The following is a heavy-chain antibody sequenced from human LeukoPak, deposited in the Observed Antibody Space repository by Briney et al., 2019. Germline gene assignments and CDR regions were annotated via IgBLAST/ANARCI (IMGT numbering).Heavy chain of an antibody. CDR3: ARGGTYYDYWSDS. CDR2: ITNNAGKT. D-gene: IGHD3-3*01. Sequence: GGSLRLSCAASGFAVSSRAMSWVRQAPGKRLEWLASITNNAGKTYYADSVKGRFTISRDHSKSTLYLQMNSLRPEDTAVYYCARGGTYYDYWSDSWGQGTLVTVSS. J-gene: IGHJ4*02. V-gene: IGHV3-23*01. CDR1: GFAVSSRA.